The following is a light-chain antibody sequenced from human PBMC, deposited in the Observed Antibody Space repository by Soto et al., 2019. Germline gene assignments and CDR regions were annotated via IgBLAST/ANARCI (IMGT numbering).Light chain of an antibody. Sequence: AIRMTQSPSSLSASIGDRVTITCRASHVVSNYLAWYQQKPGKAPKALIYAASFLQSGVPSRFSGSGSGTDFSLTISFLQSEDFATYYCQHYCSYPYTFGQGTTLQMK. J-gene: IGKJ2*01. CDR2: AAS. V-gene: IGKV1-8*01. CDR3: QHYCSYPYT. CDR1: HVVSNY.